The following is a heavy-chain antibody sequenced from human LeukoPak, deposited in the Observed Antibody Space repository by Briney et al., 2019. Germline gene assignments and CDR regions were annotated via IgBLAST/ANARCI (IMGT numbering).Heavy chain of an antibody. CDR1: GFXFSSYW. V-gene: IGHV3-74*01. J-gene: IGHJ5*02. CDR2: INTDGNST. CDR3: ARVPLGEFKGFDP. Sequence: GGSLRLSCAASGFXFSSYWIHWVRQVPGKGRVWVSRINTDGNSTRYADSVKGRFTISRDNAKNTLYLQMNSLRAEDTAVYYCARVPLGEFKGFDPWGQGTLVTVSS. D-gene: IGHD3-10*01.